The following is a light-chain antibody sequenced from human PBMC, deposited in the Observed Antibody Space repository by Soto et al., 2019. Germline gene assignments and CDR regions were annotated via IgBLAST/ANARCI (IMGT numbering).Light chain of an antibody. CDR3: SSYTGSSTLV. J-gene: IGLJ2*01. CDR1: SSDVGGYKY. Sequence: QSALTQPASVSGSPGQSITIPCTGTSSDVGGYKYVSWYQQHPGKAPKLMIYDVTNRPSGVSNRFSGSKSGNTASLTISGLQADDEADYYCSSYTGSSTLVFGGGTKLTVL. V-gene: IGLV2-14*03. CDR2: DVT.